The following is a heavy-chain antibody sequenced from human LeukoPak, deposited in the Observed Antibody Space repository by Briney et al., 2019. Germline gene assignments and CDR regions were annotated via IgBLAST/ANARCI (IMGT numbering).Heavy chain of an antibody. CDR1: GGSFSGYY. Sequence: ESSETLSLTCAVYGGSFSGYYWSWIRQPPGKGLEWIGEIDHSGSTNYNPSLKSRVTISVDTSKNQFSLKLSSVTAADTAVYYCARAPGYSSSSGGLDPWGQGTLVTVSS. CDR3: ARAPGYSSSSGGLDP. CDR2: IDHSGST. J-gene: IGHJ5*02. V-gene: IGHV4-34*01. D-gene: IGHD6-6*01.